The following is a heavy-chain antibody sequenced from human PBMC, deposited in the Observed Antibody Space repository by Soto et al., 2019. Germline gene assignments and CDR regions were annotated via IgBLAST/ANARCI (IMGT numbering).Heavy chain of an antibody. V-gene: IGHV4-30-4*01. Sequence: SETLSLTCTVSGGSIRNGDYYWGWIRQPPGKGLEWIGYVYYSGTTYSHPSLNSRVSISVDTSENQFSLGLTSVTAAYTAVYYCVTVNLVGAAYYFDYWGPGTLVTVSS. J-gene: IGHJ4*02. CDR1: GGSIRNGDYY. D-gene: IGHD1-26*01. CDR2: VYYSGTT. CDR3: VTVNLVGAAYYFDY.